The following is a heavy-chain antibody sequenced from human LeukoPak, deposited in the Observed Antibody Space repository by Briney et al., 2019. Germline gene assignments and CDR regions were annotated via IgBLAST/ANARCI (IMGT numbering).Heavy chain of an antibody. CDR2: ISYDGSNE. V-gene: IGHV3-30*18. Sequence: GGSLRLSCAASGFTFSTYGMHWVRQAPGKGLEWVAVISYDGSNEYYADSVKGRFTISGDNSKNTLYLQMSSLRAEDTAVYYCAKEFNRGLPDYWGQGTLVTVPS. CDR1: GFTFSTYG. D-gene: IGHD2-21*01. J-gene: IGHJ4*02. CDR3: AKEFNRGLPDY.